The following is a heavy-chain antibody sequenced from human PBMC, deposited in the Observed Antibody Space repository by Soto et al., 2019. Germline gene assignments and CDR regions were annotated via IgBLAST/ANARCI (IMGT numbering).Heavy chain of an antibody. CDR3: ARARRSSGWYYFDY. J-gene: IGHJ4*02. CDR1: GFTFCSYG. Sequence: GGSLRLSCAASGFTFCSYGMHWVRQAPGKGLEWVAVIWYDGSNKYYADSVKGRFTISRDNSKNTLYLQMNSLRAEDTAVYYCARARRSSGWYYFDYWGQGTLVTVSS. CDR2: IWYDGSNK. D-gene: IGHD6-19*01. V-gene: IGHV3-33*01.